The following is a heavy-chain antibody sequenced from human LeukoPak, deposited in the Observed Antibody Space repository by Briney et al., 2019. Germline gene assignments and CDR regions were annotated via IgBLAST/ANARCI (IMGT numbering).Heavy chain of an antibody. D-gene: IGHD3-22*01. V-gene: IGHV4-38-2*01. J-gene: IGHJ4*02. Sequence: PSETLSLTCAVSGYSIGSGYYWVWIRQPPGKGLEWIGSVYHTGSTYYHSSLKSRVTISLDTSKNQFSLRLTSVTAADTALYYCASHYYASSGSLFDSWGRGSLVTVSS. CDR1: GYSIGSGYY. CDR3: ASHYYASSGSLFDS. CDR2: VYHTGST.